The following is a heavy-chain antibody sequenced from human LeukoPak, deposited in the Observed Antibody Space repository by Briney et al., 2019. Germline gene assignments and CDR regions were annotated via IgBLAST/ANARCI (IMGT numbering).Heavy chain of an antibody. J-gene: IGHJ4*02. CDR1: GGTFSSYA. V-gene: IGHV1-18*01. D-gene: IGHD3-22*01. CDR3: ARGKYYYDSSGYYYAAGGDYYFDY. CDR2: ISAYNGNT. Sequence: GASVKVSCKASGGTFSSYAISWVRQAPGQGLEWMGWISAYNGNTNYAQKFQGRVTMTRDTSISTAYMELSRLRADDTAVYYCARGKYYYDSSGYYYAAGGDYYFDYWGQGTLVTVSS.